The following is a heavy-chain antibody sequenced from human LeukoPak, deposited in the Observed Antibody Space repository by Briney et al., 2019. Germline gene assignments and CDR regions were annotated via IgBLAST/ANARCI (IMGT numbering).Heavy chain of an antibody. J-gene: IGHJ1*01. CDR2: IWYDGSNK. V-gene: IGHV3-33*01. D-gene: IGHD3-22*01. Sequence: PAESLRLSCTASGFTFSNYGMTWVRQAPDKGLEWVAFIWYDGSNKYYADSVKGRFTISRDNSKNTLYLQMNSLRAEDTAVYYCARGDYYDSSGYSQYFQHWGQGTLVTVSS. CDR1: GFTFSNYG. CDR3: ARGDYYDSSGYSQYFQH.